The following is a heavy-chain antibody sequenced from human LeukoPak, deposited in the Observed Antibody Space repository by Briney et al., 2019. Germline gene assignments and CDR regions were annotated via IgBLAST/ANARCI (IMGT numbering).Heavy chain of an antibody. V-gene: IGHV3-11*04. Sequence: PGGSLRLSCAASGFTFSDYYMSWIRQAPGKGLEWVSYISSSGSTIYYADSVKGRFTISRDNAKNPLYLQMNSLRAEDTAVYYCARDSHSYDFWSGYYYWGQGTLVTVSS. CDR3: ARDSHSYDFWSGYYY. J-gene: IGHJ4*02. CDR1: GFTFSDYY. D-gene: IGHD3-3*01. CDR2: ISSSGSTI.